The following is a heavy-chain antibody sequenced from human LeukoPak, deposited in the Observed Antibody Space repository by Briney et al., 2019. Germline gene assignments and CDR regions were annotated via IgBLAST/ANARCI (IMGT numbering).Heavy chain of an antibody. CDR1: GFTFSNYW. V-gene: IGHV3-7*01. Sequence: GGSLRLSCAASGFTFSNYWMTRVRQAPGKGLQWVANIKQDGSDKYYVDSVKGRFTISRDNAKNSLYLQMNSLRAEDTAVYYCTRDPEHGGDYIPGFDYWGQGTLVTVSS. J-gene: IGHJ4*02. CDR3: TRDPEHGGDYIPGFDY. D-gene: IGHD4-17*01. CDR2: IKQDGSDK.